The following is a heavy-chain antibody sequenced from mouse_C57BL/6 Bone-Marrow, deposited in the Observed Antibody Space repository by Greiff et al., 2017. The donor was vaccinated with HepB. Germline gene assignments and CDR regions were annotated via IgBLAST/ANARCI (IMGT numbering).Heavy chain of an antibody. D-gene: IGHD1-1*01. CDR2: IDPENGDT. V-gene: IGHV14-4*01. J-gene: IGHJ2*01. CDR1: GFNIKDDY. CDR3: TCRLLRGYFDY. Sequence: VQLQQSGAELVRPGASVKLSCTASGFNIKDDYMHWVNQRPEQGLEWIGWIDPENGDTEYASKFQGKATITADTSSNTAYLQLSSLTSEDTAVYYCTCRLLRGYFDYWGQGTTLTVSS.